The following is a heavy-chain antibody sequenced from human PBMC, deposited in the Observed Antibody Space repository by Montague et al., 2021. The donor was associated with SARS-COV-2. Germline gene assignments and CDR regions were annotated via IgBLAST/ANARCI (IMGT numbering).Heavy chain of an antibody. CDR3: ARHDSVAEYDSSGYHYYYGMDV. J-gene: IGHJ6*01. D-gene: IGHD3-22*01. Sequence: CAISGDSVSSNIATWNWIRQSPSRGLEWLGRTYYRSKWYNDYAEPVKSRITIDPDTSKHQFSLHLNSVTAADTAVYYCARHDSVAEYDSSGYHYYYGMDVWGQGTTVTVSS. V-gene: IGHV6-1*01. CDR2: TYYRSKWYN. CDR1: GDSVSSNIAT.